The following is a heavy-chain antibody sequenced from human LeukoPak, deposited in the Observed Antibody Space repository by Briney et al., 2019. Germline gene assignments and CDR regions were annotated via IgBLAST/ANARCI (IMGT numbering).Heavy chain of an antibody. CDR1: GFTFSSYW. J-gene: IGHJ4*02. Sequence: PGGSLRLSCAASGFTFSSYWMHWIRHAPGKGLVWVSRTKRDGSSPAYADSVKGRFTISRDNAKNTLYLQMNSLRAEDTAVYYCAALDNGRDYWGQGTLVTVSS. CDR3: AALDNGRDY. V-gene: IGHV3-74*01. D-gene: IGHD1-14*01. CDR2: TKRDGSSP.